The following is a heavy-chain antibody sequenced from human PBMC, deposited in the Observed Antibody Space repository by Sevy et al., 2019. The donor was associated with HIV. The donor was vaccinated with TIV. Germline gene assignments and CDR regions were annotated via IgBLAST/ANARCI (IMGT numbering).Heavy chain of an antibody. CDR3: ASLPNNYYDRGGSSGDDAFDI. J-gene: IGHJ3*02. Sequence: GESLKISCAASGFTFSNYAMRWVRQAPGKGLEWVSSITGSDGSTDYADSVKGRFTISRDNSRNTLYLQMNNLRAEDTAVYYCASLPNNYYDRGGSSGDDAFDIWGQGTMVTVSS. CDR1: GFTFSNYA. V-gene: IGHV3-23*01. D-gene: IGHD3-22*01. CDR2: ITGSDGST.